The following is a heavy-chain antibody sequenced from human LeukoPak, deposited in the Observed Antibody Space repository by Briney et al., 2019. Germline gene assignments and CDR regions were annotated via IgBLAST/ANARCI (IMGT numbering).Heavy chain of an antibody. D-gene: IGHD3-10*01. Sequence: PSETLSLTCTVSGGSISSDTYYWGWIRQTPGKGLEWIGTIYYTGSTYFDPSLKSRASISLDTSKNQFSLRLNSVTAADTAVYYCAREDGSGTYYRDYWGQGTPVTVSS. J-gene: IGHJ4*02. V-gene: IGHV4-39*07. CDR2: IYYTGST. CDR3: AREDGSGTYYRDY. CDR1: GGSISSDTYY.